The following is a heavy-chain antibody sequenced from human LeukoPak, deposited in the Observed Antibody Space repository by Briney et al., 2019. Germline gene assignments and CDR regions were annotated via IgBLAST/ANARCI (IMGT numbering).Heavy chain of an antibody. CDR3: ARDAPSGWYLDY. J-gene: IGHJ4*02. Sequence: ALVKVSCKASGYTFTNYYMHWVRQAPGQGLEWMGIINPSGGSTNYAQKFQGRVTMTRDTSTSTVYMELSSLRSEDTAVYYCARDAPSGWYLDYWGQGTLVTVSS. CDR1: GYTFTNYY. V-gene: IGHV1-46*01. CDR2: INPSGGST. D-gene: IGHD6-19*01.